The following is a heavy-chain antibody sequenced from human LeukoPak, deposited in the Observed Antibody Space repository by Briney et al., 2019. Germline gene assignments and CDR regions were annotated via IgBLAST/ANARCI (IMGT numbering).Heavy chain of an antibody. J-gene: IGHJ4*02. CDR1: GFTFSTYW. Sequence: PGGSLRLSCVTSGFTFSTYWMAWVRQAPGKGLEWVATITLDGSDSYYVDSVKGRFTVSRDNAKNSLYLQMNSLRAEDTAVFYCTTENWYVFENWGQGSLATVSS. D-gene: IGHD1-1*01. CDR2: ITLDGSDS. CDR3: TTENWYVFEN. V-gene: IGHV3-7*04.